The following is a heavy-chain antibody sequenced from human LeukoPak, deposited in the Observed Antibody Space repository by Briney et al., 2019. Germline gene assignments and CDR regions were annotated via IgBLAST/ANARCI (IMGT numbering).Heavy chain of an antibody. J-gene: IGHJ4*02. D-gene: IGHD6-19*01. CDR2: ISSSGSTI. CDR3: ARAIKAVAGTFHRDYYFDY. Sequence: PGGSLRLSCAASGVTFSDYYMSWIRQAPGKGLERVSYISSSGSTIYYADSVRGRFTISRDNSKNTLYLQMNSLRAEDTAVYYCARAIKAVAGTFHRDYYFDYWGQGTLVTVSS. CDR1: GVTFSDYY. V-gene: IGHV3-11*04.